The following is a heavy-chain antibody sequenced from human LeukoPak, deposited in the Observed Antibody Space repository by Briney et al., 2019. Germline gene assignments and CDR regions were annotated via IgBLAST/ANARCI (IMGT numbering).Heavy chain of an antibody. J-gene: IGHJ5*02. Sequence: SETLSLTCGVSDYSINSGHHWAWIRQPPGNGLEWIGSIDHSGNTYYNASLRSRVAMSVDTSKNQLSLKLTSVTPADTAVYYCVRRARYLDLWGQGTQVTVSS. CDR3: VRRARYLDL. V-gene: IGHV4-38-2*01. CDR1: DYSINSGHH. D-gene: IGHD2-2*02. CDR2: IDHSGNT.